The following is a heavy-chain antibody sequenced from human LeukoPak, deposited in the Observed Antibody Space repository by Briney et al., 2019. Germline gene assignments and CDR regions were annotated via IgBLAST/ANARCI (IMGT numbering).Heavy chain of an antibody. J-gene: IGHJ4*02. CDR3: ARRGGRRGYVAH. CDR2: INHSGST. V-gene: IGHV4-34*01. Sequence: PSETLSLTCTVSGGSISSYYWSWIRQPPGKGLEWIGEINHSGSTNYNPSLKSRVTISVDTSKNQFSLKLSSVTAADTAVYYCARRGGRRGYVAHWGQGTLVTVSS. D-gene: IGHD5-12*01. CDR1: GGSISSYY.